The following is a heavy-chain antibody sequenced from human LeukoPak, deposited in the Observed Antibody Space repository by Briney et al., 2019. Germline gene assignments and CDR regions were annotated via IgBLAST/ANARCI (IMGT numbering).Heavy chain of an antibody. J-gene: IGHJ5*02. D-gene: IGHD3-3*01. CDR3: ARHDLPYDFWSGYLNWFDP. CDR1: GGSISSYY. CDR2: IYYSGST. V-gene: IGHV4-59*08. Sequence: SETLSLTCTVSGGSISSYYWSWIRQPPGKGLEWIGYIYYSGSTNYNPSLKSRVTISVDTSKNQFSLKLSSVTAADTAVYYCARHDLPYDFWSGYLNWFDPWGQGTLVPSPQ.